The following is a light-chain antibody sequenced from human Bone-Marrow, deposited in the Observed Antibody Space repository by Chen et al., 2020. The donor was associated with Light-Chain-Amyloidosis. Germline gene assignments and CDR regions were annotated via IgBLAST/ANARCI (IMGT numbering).Light chain of an antibody. V-gene: IGLV2-14*01. CDR3: SSYPITNTLV. Sequence: QSALTQPASVSGSPGQSITISVTGTSRYVGGDNHVSWYQQHPDKAPKLMIYEVTNRPSWVPVRFSCSKSANPASLTSSGLQTEDEADYFCSSYPITNTLVFGSGTRVTVL. CDR2: EVT. J-gene: IGLJ1*01. CDR1: SRYVGGDNH.